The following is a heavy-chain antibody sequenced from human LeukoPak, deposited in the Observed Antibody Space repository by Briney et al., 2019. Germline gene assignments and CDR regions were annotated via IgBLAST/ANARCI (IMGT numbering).Heavy chain of an antibody. CDR3: ASRAAVAGQGFNWFDP. CDR1: GFTFSSYS. V-gene: IGHV3-21*01. J-gene: IGHJ5*02. D-gene: IGHD6-19*01. Sequence: PGGSLRLSCAASGFTFSSYSMNWVRQAPGKGLEWVSSISSSSSYIYYADSVKGRFTISRDNAKNSLYLQMNSLRAEDTAVHYCASRAAVAGQGFNWFDPWGQGTLVTVSS. CDR2: ISSSSSYI.